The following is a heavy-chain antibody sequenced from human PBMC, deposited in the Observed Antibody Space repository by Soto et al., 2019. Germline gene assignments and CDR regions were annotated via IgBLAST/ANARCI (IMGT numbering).Heavy chain of an antibody. Sequence: QVQLVESGGAVVQPGRSLRLSCAASGFTFSSYGMHCVRQAPGKGLEWVAVIWYDGSNKYYADSVKGRFTISRDNSKNSVYVQMNSLRAEDTAVYYWARAELVGASLGYWGQGTLVTVSS. D-gene: IGHD1-26*01. J-gene: IGHJ4*02. CDR2: IWYDGSNK. V-gene: IGHV3-33*01. CDR3: ARAELVGASLGY. CDR1: GFTFSSYG.